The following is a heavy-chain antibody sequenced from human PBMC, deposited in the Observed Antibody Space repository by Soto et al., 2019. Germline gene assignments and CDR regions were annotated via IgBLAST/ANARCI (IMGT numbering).Heavy chain of an antibody. Sequence: EVQLEESGGGLVQPGGSLRLSCAGTGFTFSRHWMHWVRQAPEKGLVWVSRINPDASRTTYADSVKGRFAISRDNAKNTLYLQMNSLRAEDTAVYYCARESYYGMDVWGQGTTVTVS. CDR1: GFTFSRHW. V-gene: IGHV3-74*01. J-gene: IGHJ6*02. CDR2: INPDASRT. CDR3: ARESYYGMDV.